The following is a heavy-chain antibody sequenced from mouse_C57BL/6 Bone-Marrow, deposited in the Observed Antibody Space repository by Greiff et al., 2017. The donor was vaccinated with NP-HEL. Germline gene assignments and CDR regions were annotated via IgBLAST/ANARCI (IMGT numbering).Heavy chain of an antibody. Sequence: QVQLQQSGAELVRPGASVKLSCKASGYTFTDYYINWVKQRPGQGLEWIARIYPGSGNTYYNEKFKGKATLTAEKSSSTAYMQLSSLTSEDSAVYFCAYYGSSYGYFDVWGTGTTVTVSS. J-gene: IGHJ1*03. D-gene: IGHD1-1*01. CDR1: GYTFTDYY. CDR2: IYPGSGNT. CDR3: AYYGSSYGYFDV. V-gene: IGHV1-76*01.